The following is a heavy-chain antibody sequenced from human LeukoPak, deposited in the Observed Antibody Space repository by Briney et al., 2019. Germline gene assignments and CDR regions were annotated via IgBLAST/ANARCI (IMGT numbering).Heavy chain of an antibody. D-gene: IGHD5-12*01. J-gene: IGHJ4*02. CDR3: AKDLRYGDYEGYFDS. CDR2: ISGSGATI. CDR1: GFTFSSYA. V-gene: IGHV3-23*01. Sequence: GGSLRLSCAASGFTFSSYAMNWVRQAPGKGLEWVSVISGSGATIDYADSVKGRFTISRDNSKNTLYLQMNSLRAEDTAVYYCAKDLRYGDYEGYFDSWGQGTLVTVSS.